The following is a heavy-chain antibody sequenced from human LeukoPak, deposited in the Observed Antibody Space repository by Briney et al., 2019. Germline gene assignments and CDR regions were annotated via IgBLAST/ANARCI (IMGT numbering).Heavy chain of an antibody. Sequence: ASVKVSCKASGYTFTGYYMHWVRQAPGQELEWMGWINPNSGGTNYAQKFQGRVTMTRDTSISTAYMELSRLRSDDTAVYYCARPGGGLTTVTRGGAFDIWGQGTMVTVSS. D-gene: IGHD4-17*01. J-gene: IGHJ3*02. V-gene: IGHV1-2*02. CDR3: ARPGGGLTTVTRGGAFDI. CDR1: GYTFTGYY. CDR2: INPNSGGT.